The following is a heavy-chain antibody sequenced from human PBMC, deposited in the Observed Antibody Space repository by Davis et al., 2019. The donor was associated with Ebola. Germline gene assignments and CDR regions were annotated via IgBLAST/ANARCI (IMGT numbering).Heavy chain of an antibody. CDR1: GFTFSSYG. Sequence: GESLKISCAASGFTFSSYGMHWVRQAPGKGLEWVAVISYDGSNKYYADSVKGRFTISRDNSKNTLYLQMNSLRAEDTAVYYCAKCYYDFWSGYLPLYYGMDVWGQGTTVTVSS. V-gene: IGHV3-30*18. J-gene: IGHJ6*02. CDR3: AKCYYDFWSGYLPLYYGMDV. CDR2: ISYDGSNK. D-gene: IGHD3-3*01.